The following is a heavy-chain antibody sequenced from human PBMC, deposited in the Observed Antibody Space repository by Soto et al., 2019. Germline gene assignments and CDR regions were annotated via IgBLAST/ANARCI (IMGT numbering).Heavy chain of an antibody. CDR1: GGSITGYY. D-gene: IGHD4-17*01. CDR2: IYDSGPT. Sequence: QVQLRESGPGLVRPSETLSLTCTVSGGSITGYYWSWIRQPPGKGREWIGYIYDSGPTTYNGALRSRVTISADTSKNQFSRSRRSWTAADTAVYYCGGRNYGEEGDFFDFWGQGLLVTVSS. V-gene: IGHV4-59*08. CDR3: GGRNYGEEGDFFDF. J-gene: IGHJ4*02.